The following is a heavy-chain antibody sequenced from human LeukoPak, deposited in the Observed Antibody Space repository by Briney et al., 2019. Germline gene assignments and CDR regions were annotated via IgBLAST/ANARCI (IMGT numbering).Heavy chain of an antibody. Sequence: GGSLRLSCAASEFTFSSHAMSWVRQAPGKGLEWVSIISGSGGVTYYADSVKGRFTISRDNSKNTLYLQMNSLRAEDTAVYYCASGLIVVVPNDAFDIWGQGTMVTVSS. CDR1: EFTFSSHA. CDR3: ASGLIVVVPNDAFDI. D-gene: IGHD3-22*01. CDR2: ISGSGGVT. J-gene: IGHJ3*02. V-gene: IGHV3-23*01.